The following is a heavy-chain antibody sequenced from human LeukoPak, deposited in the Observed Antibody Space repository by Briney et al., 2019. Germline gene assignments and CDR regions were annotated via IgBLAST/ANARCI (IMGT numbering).Heavy chain of an antibody. J-gene: IGHJ5*02. CDR1: GFTFSSYA. V-gene: IGHV3-30-3*02. CDR2: ISYDGSNK. CDR3: AKDRGNFYPPRSDP. Sequence: GGSLRLSCAASGFTFSSYAMHWVRQAPGKGLEWVAVISYDGSNKYYADSVKGRFTISRDNPQNTLYLQMNSLRAEDTAIYYCAKDRGNFYPPRSDPWGQGTLVTVSS. D-gene: IGHD1-26*01.